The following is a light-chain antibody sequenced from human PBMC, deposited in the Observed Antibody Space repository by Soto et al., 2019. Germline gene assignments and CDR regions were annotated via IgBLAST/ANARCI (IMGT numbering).Light chain of an antibody. CDR3: QQYGTSPQT. J-gene: IGKJ1*01. V-gene: IGKV3-20*01. CDR1: QSVGNS. Sequence: EIVMTQSPATLSLSPGERATLSCRASQSVGNSLAWYQLKPGQPPRLLIYDASNRVTGIPARFRGSGSGTDFTLTISSLEPDDFAVYYCQQYGTSPQTFGQGTKVDIK. CDR2: DAS.